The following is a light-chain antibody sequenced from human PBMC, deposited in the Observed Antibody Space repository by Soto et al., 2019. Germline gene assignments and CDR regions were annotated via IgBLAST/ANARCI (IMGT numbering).Light chain of an antibody. V-gene: IGLV1-44*01. CDR2: SDN. CDR1: ASNIGRNT. CDR3: AVGDDSLNGPV. J-gene: IGLJ3*02. Sequence: QSVLTQPPSASGTPGQRVTISCSGGASNIGRNTVNWYQDLPGTAPKLIISSDNKRPSGVPDRFSGAKSGTSASLAISGLQSEDEADYYCAVGDDSLNGPVFGGGTKVTVL.